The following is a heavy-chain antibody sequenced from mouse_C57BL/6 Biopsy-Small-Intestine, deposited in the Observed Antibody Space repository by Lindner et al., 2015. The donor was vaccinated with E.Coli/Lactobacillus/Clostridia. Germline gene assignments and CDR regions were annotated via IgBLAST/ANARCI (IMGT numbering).Heavy chain of an antibody. D-gene: IGHD1-1*01. CDR2: INPYNGNT. CDR3: ARLGYCSTTSCYNAFDI. V-gene: IGHV14-1*02. CDR1: GYTFSTHY. J-gene: IGHJ3*01. Sequence: SVKVSCKSSGYTFSTHYIGWVRQAPRQGPEWMGWINPYNGNTVYAQKIQGRVTMTTDTSTSTAYMELRSLRSDDTAVYYCARLGYCSTTSCYNAFDIWGQGTMVTVSS.